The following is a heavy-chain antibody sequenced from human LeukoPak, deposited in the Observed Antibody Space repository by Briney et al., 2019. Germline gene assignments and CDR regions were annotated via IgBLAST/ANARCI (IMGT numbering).Heavy chain of an antibody. CDR3: AKDLGYSGYDDEL. CDR2: ISGSGGST. CDR1: GFTFSNYA. V-gene: IGHV3-23*01. D-gene: IGHD5-12*01. Sequence: PGGSLRLSCVAPGFTFSNYAMSWVRQAPGKGLGWVSIISGSGGSTYYADSVKGRFTISKDNSKNTLYLQMNSLRAEDTAVYYCAKDLGYSGYDDELWGQGTLVTVSS. J-gene: IGHJ4*02.